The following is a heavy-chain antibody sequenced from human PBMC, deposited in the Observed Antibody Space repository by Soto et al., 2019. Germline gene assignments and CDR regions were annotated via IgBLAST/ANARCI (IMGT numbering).Heavy chain of an antibody. V-gene: IGHV3-48*03. J-gene: IGHJ4*02. CDR3: ASLPYSSSWYGSRDY. CDR2: ITYSGTT. D-gene: IGHD6-13*01. Sequence: GGSLRLSCAASGFTFSSSAMRWVRQAPGQGLEWVSSITYSGTTHYTDSVKGRFTISRDNAKNSLYLQMNSLRAEDTAVYYCASLPYSSSWYGSRDYWGQGTLVTVSS. CDR1: GFTFSSSA.